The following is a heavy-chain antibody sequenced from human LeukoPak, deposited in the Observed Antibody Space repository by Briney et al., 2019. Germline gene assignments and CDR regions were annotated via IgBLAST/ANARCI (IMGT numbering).Heavy chain of an antibody. J-gene: IGHJ6*02. CDR1: GYDFINYY. CDR2: INGNGGTT. Sequence: ASVKVSCKASGYDFINYYMHWVRQAPGQGLKWMGIINGNGGTTTYAQKFQGRVSMTRDTSTSTGYMELTSLRSEDTAVYYCAREIPQGMDVWGQGTTVTVSS. CDR3: AREIPQGMDV. V-gene: IGHV1-46*01.